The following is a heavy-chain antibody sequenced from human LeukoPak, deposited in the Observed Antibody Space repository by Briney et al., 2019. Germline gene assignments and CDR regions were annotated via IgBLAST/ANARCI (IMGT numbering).Heavy chain of an antibody. CDR2: ISGSGGST. V-gene: IGHV3-23*01. J-gene: IGHJ4*02. CDR1: GFTFSSYA. D-gene: IGHD1-26*01. CDR3: AKGVVGATRKINFFDY. Sequence: GGSLRLSCAASGFTFSSYAMSWVRQAPGKGLEWVSAISGSGGSTYYADSVKGRFTISRDNSKNTLYLQMNSLRAEDTAVYYCAKGVVGATRKINFFDYWGQGTLVTVSS.